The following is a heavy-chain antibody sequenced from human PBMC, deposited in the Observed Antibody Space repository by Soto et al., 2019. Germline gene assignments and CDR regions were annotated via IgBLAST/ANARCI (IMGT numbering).Heavy chain of an antibody. J-gene: IGHJ4*02. V-gene: IGHV4-30-4*01. CDR2: IYYSGST. D-gene: IGHD3-22*01. Sequence: SETLSLTCTVSGGSIISGDYYWIWIRQPPGKGLEWIGYIYYSGSTYYNPSLKSRVTISVDTSKNQFSLKLSSVTAADTAVYYCARDDSSGYHLWGQGTLVTVS. CDR1: GGSIISGDYY. CDR3: ARDDSSGYHL.